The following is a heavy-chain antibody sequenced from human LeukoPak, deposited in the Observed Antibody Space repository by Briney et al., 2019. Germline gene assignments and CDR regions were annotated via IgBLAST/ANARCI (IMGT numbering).Heavy chain of an antibody. CDR2: INHSGST. J-gene: IGHJ4*02. D-gene: IGHD1-1*01. CDR3: ATARAAATTRCFDY. Sequence: PSETLSLTCTVSGGSISSYYWSWIRQPPGKGLEWIGEINHSGSTNYNPPLKSRVTISVNTSKNQFPLKLSSVTAADTAVYYCATARAAATTRCFDYWGQGTLVTVSS. V-gene: IGHV4-34*01. CDR1: GGSISSYY.